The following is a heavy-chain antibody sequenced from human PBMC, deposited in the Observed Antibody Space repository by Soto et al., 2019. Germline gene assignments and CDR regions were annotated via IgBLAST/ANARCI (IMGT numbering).Heavy chain of an antibody. CDR3: ATIWGAPDDIVATFTDY. D-gene: IGHD5-12*01. J-gene: IGHJ4*02. CDR1: GYTLTELS. CDR2: FDPEDGET. Sequence: ASVKVSCKVSGYTLTELSMHWVRQAPGKGLEWMGGFDPEDGETIYAQKFQGRVTMTEDTSTDTAYMGLSSLRSEDTAVYYCATIWGAPDDIVATFTDYWGQGTLVTVSS. V-gene: IGHV1-24*01.